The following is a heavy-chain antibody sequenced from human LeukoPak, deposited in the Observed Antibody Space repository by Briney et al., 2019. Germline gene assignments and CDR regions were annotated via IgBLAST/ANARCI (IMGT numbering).Heavy chain of an antibody. D-gene: IGHD3-22*01. J-gene: IGHJ4*02. CDR2: ISSSSSYI. CDR3: ANLISGYYFPVGY. V-gene: IGHV3-21*04. CDR1: GFTFSSYS. Sequence: PGGSLRLSCAASGFTFSSYSMNWVRQAPGKGLEWVSSISSSSSYIYYADSVKGRFTISRDNAKNSLYLQMNSLRAEGTAVYYCANLISGYYFPVGYWGQGTLVTVSS.